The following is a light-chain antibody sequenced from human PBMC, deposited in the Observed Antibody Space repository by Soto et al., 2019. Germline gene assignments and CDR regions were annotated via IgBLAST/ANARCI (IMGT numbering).Light chain of an antibody. CDR3: QQYNDWPTIT. Sequence: EIVMTQSPVTLSVSPGERATLSCRASQSVSGNLAWYQQKPGQAPRLPIYGASTRATGLPARFSGSGSGTEFTLTISSLQSEDFAVYYCQQYNDWPTITFGQGTRLEIK. CDR1: QSVSGN. CDR2: GAS. V-gene: IGKV3-15*01. J-gene: IGKJ5*01.